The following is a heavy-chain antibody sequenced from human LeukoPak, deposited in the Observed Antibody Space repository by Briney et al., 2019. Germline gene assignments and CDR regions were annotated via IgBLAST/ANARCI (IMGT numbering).Heavy chain of an antibody. CDR3: ARELIRFTYYYGSGSCFDY. V-gene: IGHV3-23*01. D-gene: IGHD3-10*01. CDR1: GFTFTDYA. Sequence: QPGGSLRLSCAASGFTFTDYAMTWVRQAPGRGLEWVSAILATRGNTYYTDSVKGRFTVSRDNSRNTLYLQMNSLRAEDTAVYYCARELIRFTYYYGSGSCFDYWGQGTLVTVSS. CDR2: ILATRGNT. J-gene: IGHJ4*02.